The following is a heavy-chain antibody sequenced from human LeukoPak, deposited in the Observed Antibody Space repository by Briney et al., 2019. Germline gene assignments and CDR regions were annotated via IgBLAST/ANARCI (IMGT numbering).Heavy chain of an antibody. J-gene: IGHJ5*02. Sequence: SETLSLTCTVSGGSISSYYWSWIRQPAGKGLEWIGRIYTSGSTNYNPSLKSRVTMSVDTSKNQFSLKLSSVTAADTAVYYCARETYYDSSGYYSNNWFDPWGQGTLVTVSS. CDR2: IYTSGST. D-gene: IGHD3-22*01. CDR3: ARETYYDSSGYYSNNWFDP. CDR1: GGSISSYY. V-gene: IGHV4-4*07.